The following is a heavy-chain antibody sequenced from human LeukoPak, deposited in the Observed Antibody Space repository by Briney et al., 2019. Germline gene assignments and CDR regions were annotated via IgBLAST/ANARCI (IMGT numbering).Heavy chain of an antibody. V-gene: IGHV4-61*02. Sequence: SEALSLTCTVSGGSVSSDNSYWNWIRQPAGKGLEWIGRIYADGSSTYNPSLKSRVTISVDTSKNQFSLRLTSMTAADTAVYYCATGHFYRRWGQGTLVTVSS. D-gene: IGHD2/OR15-2a*01. J-gene: IGHJ4*02. CDR2: IYADGSS. CDR1: GGSVSSDNSY. CDR3: ATGHFYRR.